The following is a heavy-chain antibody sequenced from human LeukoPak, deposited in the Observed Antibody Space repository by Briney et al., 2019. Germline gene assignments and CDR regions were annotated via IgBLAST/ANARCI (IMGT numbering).Heavy chain of an antibody. CDR2: INHSGST. D-gene: IGHD2-2*01. J-gene: IGHJ6*02. V-gene: IGHV4-34*01. CDR3: ARDVSLYCSSTSCFSRHYYYGMDV. CDR1: GGSISSYY. Sequence: SETLSLTCTVSGGSISSYYWSWIRQPPGKGLEWIGEINHSGSTNYNPSLKSRVTISVDTSKNQFSLKLSSVTAADTAVYYCARDVSLYCSSTSCFSRHYYYGMDVWGQGTTVTVSS.